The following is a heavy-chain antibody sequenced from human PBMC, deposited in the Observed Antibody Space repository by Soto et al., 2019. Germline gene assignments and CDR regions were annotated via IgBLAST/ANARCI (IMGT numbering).Heavy chain of an antibody. V-gene: IGHV3-23*01. CDR1: GFTGI. D-gene: IGHD3-10*01. CDR3: AEGRCGRAVCLELLRELCPGDF. CDR2: TGGCGAGI. J-gene: IGHJ4*02. Sequence: EVQVLESGGGLVQPGGSLRLSCVASGFTGIMSWVRQAPGKGLEWVSETGGCGAGIYHADSVRGRSTISRDTSKNTLYLQMSSLRAEDTAIYDCAEGRCGRAVCLELLRELCPGDFGGQGSLVNVSS.